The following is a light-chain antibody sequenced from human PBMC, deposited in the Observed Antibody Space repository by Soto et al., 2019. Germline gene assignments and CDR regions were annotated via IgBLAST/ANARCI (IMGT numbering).Light chain of an antibody. CDR2: RAS. Sequence: EIVLTQSPGTLSLSPGERATLSCRASQSVSSNYVAWYQQKPGQTPKVLIYRASSRATGIPDRFSGSGSVTDFTLTISRLEPEDFAMYYCQQYGSSPLTFGGGTKGEIK. V-gene: IGKV3-20*01. CDR3: QQYGSSPLT. CDR1: QSVSSNY. J-gene: IGKJ4*01.